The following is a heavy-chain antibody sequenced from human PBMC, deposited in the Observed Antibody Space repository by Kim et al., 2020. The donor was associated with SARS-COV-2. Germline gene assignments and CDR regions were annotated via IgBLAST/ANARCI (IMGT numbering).Heavy chain of an antibody. V-gene: IGHV1-46*01. CDR2: INPSGGST. CDR3: ATPARKYSSGWTDAFDI. CDR1: GYTFTSYY. J-gene: IGHJ3*02. D-gene: IGHD6-19*01. Sequence: ASVKVSCKASGYTFTSYYMHWVRQAPGQGLEWMGIINPSGGSTSYAQKFQGRVTMTRDTSTSTVYMELSSLRSEDTAVYYCATPARKYSSGWTDAFDIWGQGTMVTVSS.